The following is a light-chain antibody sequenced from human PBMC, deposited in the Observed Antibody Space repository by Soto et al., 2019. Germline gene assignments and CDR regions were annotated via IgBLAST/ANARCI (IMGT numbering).Light chain of an antibody. CDR3: QQYRSSPIFT. CDR2: CAS. V-gene: IGKV3-20*01. J-gene: IGKJ3*01. CDR1: PSVSSSY. Sequence: EIVLTQSPGTLSLSPGERATLSFRASPSVSSSYVAWYQQKPGQAPRLLIYCASSRATGSPDRFSGSGSGTDFTLPISRLEPEDFAVYYCQQYRSSPIFTFGPGTKGDIK.